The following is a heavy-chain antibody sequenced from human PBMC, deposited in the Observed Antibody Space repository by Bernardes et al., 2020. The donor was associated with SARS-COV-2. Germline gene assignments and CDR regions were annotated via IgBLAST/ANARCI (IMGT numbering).Heavy chain of an antibody. CDR1: GFTFSSYA. D-gene: IGHD6-6*01. V-gene: IGHV3-23*01. J-gene: IGHJ4*02. CDR2: ISYSGGST. CDR3: TKDPQYSTDIDH. Sequence: GGSLRLSCAASGFTFSSYAMSWVRQAPGKGLEWVSTISYSGGSTYYADSVKGRFTISRDNSKNTLSLQMNSLRAEDTAVYYCTKDPQYSTDIDHWGQGTLVTVSS.